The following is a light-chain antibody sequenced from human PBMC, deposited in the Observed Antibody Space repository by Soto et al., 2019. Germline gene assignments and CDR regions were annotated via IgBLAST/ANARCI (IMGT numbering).Light chain of an antibody. CDR1: SSDVGGYNY. CDR3: SSYTSSSPVV. V-gene: IGLV2-14*01. J-gene: IGLJ2*01. Sequence: QSALTQPASVSGSPGQSITISCTGTSSDVGGYNYVSWYQQHPGKAPKLMIYDVSNRPSGVSNRLSGSKSGNTSSLTISGLQAGDEADYYCSSYTSSSPVVFGGGTKLPVL. CDR2: DVS.